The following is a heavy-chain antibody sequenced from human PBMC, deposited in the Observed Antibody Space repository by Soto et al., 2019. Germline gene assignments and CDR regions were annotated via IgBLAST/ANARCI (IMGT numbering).Heavy chain of an antibody. CDR1: GGSINSDDSF. V-gene: IGHV4-39*01. J-gene: IGHJ5*02. D-gene: IGHD1-26*01. CDR3: ARQLPVGATSWFDP. CDR2: LYYGGST. Sequence: SETLSLTCSVSGGSINSDDSFWGWVRQSPGKGLEWIGSLYYGGSTFYNPSLKRRVTISLDTSKNQFSLRLTSVTAADTAIYYCARQLPVGATSWFDPWGQGTLVTVSS.